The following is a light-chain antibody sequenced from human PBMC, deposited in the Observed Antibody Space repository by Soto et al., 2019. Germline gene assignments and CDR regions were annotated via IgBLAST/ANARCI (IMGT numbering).Light chain of an antibody. CDR3: QAWDSSTGVV. Sequence: SYVLSQPPSVSVSPGQTASITCSGDKLGDKYACWYQQKPGQSPVLVIYGDSKRPSGIPERFSGSNSGNTATLTISGTQAMDEADYYCQAWDSSTGVVFGGGTKLTVL. CDR1: KLGDKY. CDR2: GDS. J-gene: IGLJ2*01. V-gene: IGLV3-1*01.